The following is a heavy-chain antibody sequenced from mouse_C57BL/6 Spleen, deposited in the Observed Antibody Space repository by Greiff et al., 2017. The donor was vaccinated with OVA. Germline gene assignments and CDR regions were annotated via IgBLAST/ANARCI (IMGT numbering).Heavy chain of an antibody. Sequence: QVQLQQPGAELVKPGASVKMSCKASGYTFTSYWITWVKQRPGQGLAWIGDIYPGSGSTNYNEKFKSKATLTVDTSSSTAYMQLSSLTSEDSAVYYCAREVTTVVAPNYFDYWGQGTTLTVSS. CDR1: GYTFTSYW. CDR2: IYPGSGST. D-gene: IGHD1-1*01. V-gene: IGHV1-55*01. J-gene: IGHJ2*01. CDR3: AREVTTVVAPNYFDY.